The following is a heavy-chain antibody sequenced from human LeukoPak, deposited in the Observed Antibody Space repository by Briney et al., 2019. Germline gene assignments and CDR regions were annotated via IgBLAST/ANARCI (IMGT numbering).Heavy chain of an antibody. CDR1: GFTFSSYE. Sequence: PGGSLRLSCAASGFTFSSYEMNWVRQAPGKGLEWVSYISSSGSTIYYADSVKGRFTISRDNAKNSLYLQMNSLRAEDTAVYYCARVTAIAVAGTRAFDIWGQGTMVTVSS. CDR2: ISSSGSTI. J-gene: IGHJ3*02. V-gene: IGHV3-48*03. D-gene: IGHD6-19*01. CDR3: ARVTAIAVAGTRAFDI.